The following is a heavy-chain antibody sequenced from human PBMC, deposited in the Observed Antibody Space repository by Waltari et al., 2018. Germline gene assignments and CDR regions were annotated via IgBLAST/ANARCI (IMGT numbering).Heavy chain of an antibody. CDR3: ARDRGGSYFVY. CDR1: GFTFSRYS. CDR2: ISSSSSTI. Sequence: EVQLVESGGGLVQPGGSLRLSCVASGFTFSRYSVNWVRQAPGKGLEWVSYISSSSSTIYYADSVKGRFTISRDNAKNSLYLQMNSLRAEDTAVYYCARDRGGSYFVYWGQGTLVTVSS. D-gene: IGHD1-26*01. V-gene: IGHV3-48*04. J-gene: IGHJ4*02.